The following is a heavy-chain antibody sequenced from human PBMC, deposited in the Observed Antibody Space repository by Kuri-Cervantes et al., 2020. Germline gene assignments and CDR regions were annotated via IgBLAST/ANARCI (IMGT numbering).Heavy chain of an antibody. CDR3: AKDHSRWLGEWYYYYGMDA. J-gene: IGHJ6*02. CDR2: ISGSGGST. CDR1: GFAFSSYG. D-gene: IGHD3-10*01. Sequence: GESLKISCAASGFAFSSYGMHWVRQAPGKGLEWVSAISGSGGSTYYADSVKGRFTISRDNSKNTLYLQMNSLRAEDTAVYYCAKDHSRWLGEWYYYYGMDAWGQGTTVTVSS. V-gene: IGHV3-23*01.